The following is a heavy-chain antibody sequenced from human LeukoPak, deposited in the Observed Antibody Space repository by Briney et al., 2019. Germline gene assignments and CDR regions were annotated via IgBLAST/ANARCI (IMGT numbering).Heavy chain of an antibody. J-gene: IGHJ4*02. V-gene: IGHV4-31*02. CDR3: ARDPLPSDY. CDR1: GASVSSGTYY. Sequence: SETLSLTCSVSGASVSSGTYYWSWIRQHPGKGLEWIGYIYYSGSTYYNPSLKSRVTISVDTSKNQFSLKLSSVTAADTAVYHCARDPLPSDYWGQGTLVTVSS. CDR2: IYYSGST.